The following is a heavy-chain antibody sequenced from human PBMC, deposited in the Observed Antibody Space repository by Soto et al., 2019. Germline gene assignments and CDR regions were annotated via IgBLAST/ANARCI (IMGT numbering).Heavy chain of an antibody. CDR2: VFHSGAV. Sequence: PSETLSLTCAVSGDSITSNYLWSWVRQPPGKGLEWIGEVFHSGAVNYNPSLKSRVTISLDKSNNQFSLTLTSVTAAYTAIYYCARNPFDYWGQGTLVTVSS. CDR1: GDSITSNYL. CDR3: ARNPFDY. V-gene: IGHV4-4*02. J-gene: IGHJ4*02.